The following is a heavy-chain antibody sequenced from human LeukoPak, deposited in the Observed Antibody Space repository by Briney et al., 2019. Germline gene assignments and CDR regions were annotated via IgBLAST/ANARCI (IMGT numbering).Heavy chain of an antibody. D-gene: IGHD2-2*02. Sequence: SETLSLTCTVSGGSINTYYWSWIRQPPGKGLEWIGYIYSSGSTTYNPSLKSRVSISVDASKNQFYLKVTSVTAADTAVYYCARQHCTSISCYSDYWGQGTLVTVSS. CDR3: ARQHCTSISCYSDY. V-gene: IGHV4-59*01. CDR2: IYSSGST. J-gene: IGHJ4*02. CDR1: GGSINTYY.